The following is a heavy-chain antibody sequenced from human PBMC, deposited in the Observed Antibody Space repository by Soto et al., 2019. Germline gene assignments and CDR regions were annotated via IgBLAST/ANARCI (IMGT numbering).Heavy chain of an antibody. J-gene: IGHJ6*02. CDR3: ARDQGRATADGPLGNGLDV. Sequence: GGSLRLSCAASGFSFSDYGMHWVRQAPGKGLKWLTIIWFDASHEYYADSVKGRFTISRDNSNNTLYLQLNSLTADDTAVYFCARDQGRATADGPLGNGLDVWGQGTAVTVSS. V-gene: IGHV3-33*01. CDR2: IWFDASHE. CDR1: GFSFSDYG. D-gene: IGHD6-13*01.